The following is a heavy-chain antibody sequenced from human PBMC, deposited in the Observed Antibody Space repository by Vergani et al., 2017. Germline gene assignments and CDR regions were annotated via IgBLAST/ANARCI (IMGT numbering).Heavy chain of an antibody. CDR3: ARGRYSYSYGWWFDP. CDR1: GFTFDDYG. CDR2: INWNGGST. V-gene: IGHV3-20*04. D-gene: IGHD5-18*01. Sequence: EVQLVESGGGVVRPGGSLRLSCAASGFTFDDYGISWVRQAPGKGLEWVSGINWNGGSTGYTDSVKGRFTISRDNAKNSLYMKMNSLRAEDTALYYCARGRYSYSYGWWFDPWGQGTLVTVSS. J-gene: IGHJ5*02.